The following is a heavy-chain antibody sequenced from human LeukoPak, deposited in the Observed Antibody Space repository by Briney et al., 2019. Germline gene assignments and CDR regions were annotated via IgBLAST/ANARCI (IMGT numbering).Heavy chain of an antibody. CDR1: GFTFSSYA. D-gene: IGHD3-10*01. CDR3: ARRPVLVWFGFDY. V-gene: IGHV4-59*08. J-gene: IGHJ4*02. Sequence: GSLRLSCAASGFTFSSYAMSGVRQPRGEGREWSGYLYYSGSTNYNPSLKSRVTISVDTSVNQFSLKLSSVTAADTAVYYCARRPVLVWFGFDYWGQGTLVTVSS. CDR2: LYYSGST.